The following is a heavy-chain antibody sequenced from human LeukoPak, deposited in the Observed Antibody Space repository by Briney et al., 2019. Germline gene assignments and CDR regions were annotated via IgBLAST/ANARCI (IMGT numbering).Heavy chain of an antibody. CDR3: ARAKVVTILDY. CDR2: INPNSGGT. Sequence: ASVKVSCKAYGYTFTGYYMHWVRQAPGQGLEWMGWINPNSGGTNYAQKFQGWVTMTRDTSISTAYMELSRLRSDDTAVYYCARAKVVTILDYWGQGTLVTVSS. V-gene: IGHV1-2*04. J-gene: IGHJ4*02. CDR1: GYTFTGYY. D-gene: IGHD5-12*01.